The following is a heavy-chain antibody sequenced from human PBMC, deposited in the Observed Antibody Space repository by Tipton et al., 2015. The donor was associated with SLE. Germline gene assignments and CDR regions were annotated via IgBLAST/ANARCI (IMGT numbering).Heavy chain of an antibody. V-gene: IGHV1-69*06. Sequence: QLVQSGAEVKKPGSSVKVSCKASGGTFSSYAISWVRQAPGQGLEWMGGIIPILGTANYAQKFQGRVTITADKSTSTAYMELSSLRSEDTAVYYCASGAGIVVKKAFDIWGQGTMVTVSS. CDR1: GGTFSSYA. CDR2: IIPILGTA. J-gene: IGHJ3*02. CDR3: ASGAGIVVKKAFDI. D-gene: IGHD3-22*01.